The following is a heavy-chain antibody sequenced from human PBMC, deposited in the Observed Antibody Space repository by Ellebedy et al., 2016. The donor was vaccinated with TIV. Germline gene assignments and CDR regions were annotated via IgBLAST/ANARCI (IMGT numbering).Heavy chain of an antibody. J-gene: IGHJ4*02. V-gene: IGHV3-53*01. CDR1: GFTVSSNY. CDR2: IYSGGST. CDR3: ATGELGGAS. D-gene: IGHD7-27*01. Sequence: GGSLRLSCAASGFTVSSNYMSWVRQAPGKGLEWVSVIYSGGSTYYADSVKGRFTISRDNAMNSLFLQMNSLRVEDTAVYYCATGELGGASWGQGTLVTVSS.